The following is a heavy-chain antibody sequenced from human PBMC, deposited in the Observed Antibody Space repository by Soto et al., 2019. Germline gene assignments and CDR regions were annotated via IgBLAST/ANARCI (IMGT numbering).Heavy chain of an antibody. J-gene: IGHJ4*02. CDR1: GYTFTDHA. V-gene: IGHV1-3*01. Sequence: ASVKVSCKTSGYTFTDHAIHWVRQAPGQRLEWMGWINAGNGNTRYLQKFQGRVTITRDTSASTAYMELSSLRSEDTAVFYCARGPIAAVNFFDYWGQGTLVTVSS. CDR2: INAGNGNT. CDR3: ARGPIAAVNFFDY. D-gene: IGHD6-13*01.